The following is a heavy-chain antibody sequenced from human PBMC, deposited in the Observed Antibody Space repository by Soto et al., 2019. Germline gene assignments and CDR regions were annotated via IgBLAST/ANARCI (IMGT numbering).Heavy chain of an antibody. CDR3: ARHHGPTTSENWFDP. D-gene: IGHD5-12*01. V-gene: IGHV1-18*01. CDR1: GYTFFTYD. CDR2: ISTYSGDT. J-gene: IGHJ5*02. Sequence: QVHLVQSGVEVKTPGASVTVSCQASGYTFFTYDISWVRQAPGQGLEWMGWISTYSGDTKYAQKFQGRVTMTTDTSTTTAYLELRILRSDDTAVYYCARHHGPTTSENWFDPCGQGTLVTVSS.